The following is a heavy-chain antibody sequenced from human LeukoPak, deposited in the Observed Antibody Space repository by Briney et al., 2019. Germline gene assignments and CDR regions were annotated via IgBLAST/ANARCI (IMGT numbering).Heavy chain of an antibody. D-gene: IGHD4-17*01. Sequence: GASVKVSCKASGGTFSSYAISWVRQAPGQGLEWMGGIIPIFGTANYAQKFQGRVTITADESTSTAYMELSSLRSEDTAVYYCARDLNGDYRFGYWGQGTLVTVSS. CDR2: IIPIFGTA. CDR3: ARDLNGDYRFGY. CDR1: GGTFSSYA. V-gene: IGHV1-69*13. J-gene: IGHJ4*02.